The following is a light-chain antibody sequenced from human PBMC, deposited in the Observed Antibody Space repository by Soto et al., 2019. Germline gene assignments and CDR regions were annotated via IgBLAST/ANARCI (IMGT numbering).Light chain of an antibody. Sequence: QSALTQPASVSGSPGQSITISCTGTSNDVGSYKFVSWYQQYPGKAPKLIIFEVSKRPSGASNRFSGSKPGKRASLTISGLRAEDEADYYCGAYTSNTFPHGFGSGTKHTVL. CDR2: EVS. J-gene: IGLJ1*01. CDR1: SNDVGSYKF. V-gene: IGLV2-23*02. CDR3: GAYTSNTFPHG.